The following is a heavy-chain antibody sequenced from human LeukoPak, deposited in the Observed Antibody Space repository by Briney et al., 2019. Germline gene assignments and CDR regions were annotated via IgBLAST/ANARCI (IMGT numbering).Heavy chain of an antibody. J-gene: IGHJ4*02. CDR3: AGVRSGSGSYLREDDY. V-gene: IGHV4-59*08. CDR2: IYYSGST. CDR1: GGSISSYY. D-gene: IGHD3-10*01. Sequence: SETLSLTFTVAGGSISSYYWSWIRQPPGKGLGWTGYIYYSGSTNYNPSLKSRVTISVDTSKNQFSLKLSSVTAADTAVYYCAGVRSGSGSYLREDDYWGQGTLVTVSS.